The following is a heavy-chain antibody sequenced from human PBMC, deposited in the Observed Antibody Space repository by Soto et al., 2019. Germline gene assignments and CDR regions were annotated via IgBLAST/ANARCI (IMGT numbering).Heavy chain of an antibody. D-gene: IGHD2-8*02. CDR2: IYGNDAK. CDR3: AQVETTTIGAVAY. CDR1: GFSLITSAVG. J-gene: IGHJ4*02. V-gene: IGHV2-5*01. Sequence: SGPTLVNPTETLTLTCSFSGFSLITSAVGVGWIRQPPGKALEWLALIYGNDAKRYSPSLKSRLTITKDTPKNQVVLTVTSMDPVDTATYYCAQVETTTIGAVAYWGQGTLVPV.